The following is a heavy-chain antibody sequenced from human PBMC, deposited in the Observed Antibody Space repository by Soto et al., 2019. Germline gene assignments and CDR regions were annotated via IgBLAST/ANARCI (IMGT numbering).Heavy chain of an antibody. CDR3: ARWTQWLGPRYFDY. CDR2: IYYSGST. Sequence: QVQLQESGPGLVKPSETLSLTCTVSGGSVSSGSYYWSWIRQPPGKGLEWIGYIYYSGSTNYNPSLKRRVTISVDTSKNQFSLKLSSVTAADTAVYYCARWTQWLGPRYFDYWGQGTLVTVSS. CDR1: GGSVSSGSYY. V-gene: IGHV4-61*01. J-gene: IGHJ4*02. D-gene: IGHD6-19*01.